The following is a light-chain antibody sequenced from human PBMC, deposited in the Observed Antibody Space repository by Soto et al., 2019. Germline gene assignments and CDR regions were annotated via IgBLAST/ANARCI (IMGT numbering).Light chain of an antibody. J-gene: IGKJ5*01. CDR1: QSFRGL. Sequence: EVVLTQSPVTLSLSPGERATLSCRASQSFRGLLAWYQQKPGQAPRLLIYDAYNRATGIPPRFSGSGSGTDFTRTISSLEPEDSEVYYCQQRHMWPITFGQGTRLEMK. V-gene: IGKV3-11*01. CDR3: QQRHMWPIT. CDR2: DAY.